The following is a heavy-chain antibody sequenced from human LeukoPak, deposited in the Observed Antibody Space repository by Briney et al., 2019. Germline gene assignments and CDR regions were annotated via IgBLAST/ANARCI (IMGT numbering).Heavy chain of an antibody. CDR3: AGGSGWVTDS. Sequence: PGGSLRLSCAASGFTFSSYGMHWVRQAPGKGLEWVANIKQDGSEKYYVDSVKGRFTISRDNAKNSLYLQMNSLRAEDTAVYFCAGGSGWVTDSWGQGTLVTVSA. V-gene: IGHV3-7*01. CDR2: IKQDGSEK. CDR1: GFTFSSYG. D-gene: IGHD6-19*01. J-gene: IGHJ4*02.